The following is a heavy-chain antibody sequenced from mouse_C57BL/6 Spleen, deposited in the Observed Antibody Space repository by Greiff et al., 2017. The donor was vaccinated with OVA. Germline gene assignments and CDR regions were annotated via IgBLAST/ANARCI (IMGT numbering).Heavy chain of an antibody. CDR3: AREGDYDDGDYAMDY. J-gene: IGHJ4*01. Sequence: EVQLQESGPGLVKPSQSLSLTCSVTGYSITSGYYWNWIRQFPGNKLEWMGYISYDGSNNYNPSLKNRISITRDTSKNQFFLKLNSVTTEDTATYYCAREGDYDDGDYAMDYWGQGTSVTVSS. CDR1: GYSITSGYY. CDR2: ISYDGSN. D-gene: IGHD2-4*01. V-gene: IGHV3-6*01.